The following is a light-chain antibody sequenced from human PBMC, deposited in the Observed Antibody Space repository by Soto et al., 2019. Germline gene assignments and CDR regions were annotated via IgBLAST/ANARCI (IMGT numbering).Light chain of an antibody. CDR1: SSDVGRYTY. CDR3: TSYTSTSTPYV. CDR2: DVY. V-gene: IGLV2-14*01. Sequence: QSALTQPASVSGSPGQSITISCAGTSSDVGRYTYVPWYQQHPGKAPKIIIYDVYNRPSGVSNRFPGSKSGNTASLTISGLQAEDEADYYCTSYTSTSTPYVFGGGTKVTVL. J-gene: IGLJ1*01.